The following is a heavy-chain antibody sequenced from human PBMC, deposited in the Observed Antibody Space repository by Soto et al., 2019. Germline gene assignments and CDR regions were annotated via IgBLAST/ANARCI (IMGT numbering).Heavy chain of an antibody. CDR3: AKDREYTSSSGFDY. CDR1: GFTFSSYA. J-gene: IGHJ4*02. CDR2: ISGSGGSR. V-gene: IGHV3-23*01. Sequence: GGSLRLSCAASGFTFSSYAMSWVRQAPGKGLEWVSGISGSGGSRYYADSVKGRFTISRDNSKNTLNLQMNSLRAEDTAVYYCAKDREYTSSSGFDYWGQGTLVTVSS. D-gene: IGHD6-6*01.